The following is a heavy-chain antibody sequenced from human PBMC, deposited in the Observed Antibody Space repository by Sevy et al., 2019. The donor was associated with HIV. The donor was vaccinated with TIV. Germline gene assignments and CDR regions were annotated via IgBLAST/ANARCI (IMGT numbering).Heavy chain of an antibody. CDR3: AKDGHYYDSSADYLNYFDY. CDR1: GFTFSSYA. J-gene: IGHJ4*02. V-gene: IGHV3-23*01. D-gene: IGHD3-22*01. CDR2: ISGSASST. Sequence: GGSLRLSCAASGFTFSSYAMSWVRQAPGKGLEWVSAISGSASSTYYADSVKGRFTISRDNSKNTLYLLLNSLRVEDKAVYYCAKDGHYYDSSADYLNYFDYWGQGTLVTVSS.